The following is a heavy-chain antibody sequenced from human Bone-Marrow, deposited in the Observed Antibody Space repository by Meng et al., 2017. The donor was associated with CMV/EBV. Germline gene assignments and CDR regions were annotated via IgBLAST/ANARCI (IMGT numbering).Heavy chain of an antibody. Sequence: GGSLRLSCKGSGYSFTSYWIGWVRQMPGKGLEWMGIIYPGDSDTRYSPSFQGQVTISADKSISTAYLQWSSLKASDTAMYYCARRRRNYDFWSGPWNPVDYWVQGTLVPVSS. J-gene: IGHJ4*02. CDR2: IYPGDSDT. CDR1: GYSFTSYW. V-gene: IGHV5-51*01. D-gene: IGHD3-3*01. CDR3: ARRRRNYDFWSGPWNPVDY.